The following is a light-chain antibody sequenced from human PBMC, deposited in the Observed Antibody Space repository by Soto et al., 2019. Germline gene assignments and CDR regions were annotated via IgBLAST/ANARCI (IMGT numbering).Light chain of an antibody. CDR3: CSYAGSYTLGV. V-gene: IGLV2-11*01. CDR1: SSDVGVYNH. CDR2: DVS. J-gene: IGLJ3*02. Sequence: QSVLTQPRSVSGSPGQSVTISCTGTSSDVGVYNHVSWYQQHPGKAPKLMIYDVSKRPSGVPDRFSGSKSGNTASLTISGLQAEDEADYYCCSYAGSYTLGVFGGGTKVTVL.